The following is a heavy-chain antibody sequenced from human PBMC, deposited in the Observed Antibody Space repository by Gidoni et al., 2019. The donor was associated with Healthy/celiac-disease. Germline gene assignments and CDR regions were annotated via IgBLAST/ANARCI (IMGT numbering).Heavy chain of an antibody. V-gene: IGHV4-31*03. D-gene: IGHD6-19*01. CDR3: ARSGLGFSEWLVHDY. Sequence: QVQLQESGPGLVQPSQTLSLTCTVSGGSISSGGYYWSWIRQHQGKGLEWIGYIYYSGSTYYNPSLKSRVTISVDTSKNQFSLKLSSVTAADTAVYYCARSGLGFSEWLVHDYWGQGTLVTVSS. CDR1: GGSISSGGYY. J-gene: IGHJ4*02. CDR2: IYYSGST.